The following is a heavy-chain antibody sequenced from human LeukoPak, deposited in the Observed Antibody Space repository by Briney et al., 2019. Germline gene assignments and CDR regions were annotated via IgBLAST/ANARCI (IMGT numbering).Heavy chain of an antibody. CDR2: IYPGDSDT. Sequence: GESLKISCKGSGYSFTSYWIGWVRQMPGKGLEWMGIIYPGDSDTRYSPSFQGQVTISADKSISTAYLQWSSLKASDTAMYYCARRNRRYSYGYYFDYWGQGTLVTVSS. J-gene: IGHJ4*02. CDR1: GYSFTSYW. V-gene: IGHV5-51*01. CDR3: ARRNRRYSYGYYFDY. D-gene: IGHD5-18*01.